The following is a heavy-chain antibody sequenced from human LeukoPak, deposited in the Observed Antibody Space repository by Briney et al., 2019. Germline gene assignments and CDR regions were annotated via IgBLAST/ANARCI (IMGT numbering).Heavy chain of an antibody. V-gene: IGHV3-23*01. CDR3: AWTKSENAYGQHHGLDN. Sequence: GGSLRLSCAASGFTFSSYAMSWVRQAPGKGLEWVSAISGSGGSTYYADSVKGRFTISRDNSKNTLYLQMNSLRAEDTAVYYCAWTKSENAYGQHHGLDNWGQGILVTVSS. D-gene: IGHD3-10*01. J-gene: IGHJ4*02. CDR1: GFTFSSYA. CDR2: ISGSGGST.